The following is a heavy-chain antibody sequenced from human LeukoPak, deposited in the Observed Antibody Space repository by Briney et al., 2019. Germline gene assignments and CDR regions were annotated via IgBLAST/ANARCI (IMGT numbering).Heavy chain of an antibody. CDR2: INPNSGGT. J-gene: IGHJ3*02. V-gene: IGHV1-2*02. D-gene: IGHD2-2*02. CDR3: AVYCSSTSCYSGDAFDI. CDR1: GYTFTGYY. Sequence: AASVKVSCKASGYTFTGYYMHWVRQAPGQGLEWMGWINPNSGGTNYAQKFQGRVTMTRDTSISTAYMELSRLGSDDTAVYYCAVYCSSTSCYSGDAFDIWGQGTMVTVSS.